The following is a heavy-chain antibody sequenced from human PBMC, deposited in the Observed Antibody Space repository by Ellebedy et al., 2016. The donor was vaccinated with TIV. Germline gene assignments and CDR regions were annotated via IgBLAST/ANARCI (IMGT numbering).Heavy chain of an antibody. CDR2: IYYSGST. J-gene: IGHJ4*02. V-gene: IGHV4-59*01. CDR3: AKFYYESGTYQGFDY. D-gene: IGHD3-10*01. CDR1: GGSISSYY. Sequence: SETLSLTCTVSGGSISSYYWSWIRQPPGKGLEWIGYIYYSGSTNYNPSLKSRVTISVDTSKNQFSLKLSSVTAADTAVYYCAKFYYESGTYQGFDYWGQGTLVAVSS.